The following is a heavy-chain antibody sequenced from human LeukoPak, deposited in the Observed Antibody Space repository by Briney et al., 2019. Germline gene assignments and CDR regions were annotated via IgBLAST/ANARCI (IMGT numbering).Heavy chain of an antibody. CDR2: IYYSGST. V-gene: IGHV4-59*08. Sequence: SETLFLTCTVSGGSISSYYWSWIRQPPGKGLEWIGYIYYSGSTNYNPSLKSRVTISVDTSKNQFSLKLSSVTAADTAVYYCASTDIYCGGDCYAFDYWGQGTLVTVSS. J-gene: IGHJ4*02. CDR3: ASTDIYCGGDCYAFDY. CDR1: GGSISSYY. D-gene: IGHD2-21*02.